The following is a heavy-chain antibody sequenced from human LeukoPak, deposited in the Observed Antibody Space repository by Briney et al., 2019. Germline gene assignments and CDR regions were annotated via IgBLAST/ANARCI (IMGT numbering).Heavy chain of an antibody. V-gene: IGHV4-39*01. D-gene: IGHD5-18*01. CDR3: ARHTIQIWFPYYFDY. Sequence: KPSETLSLTCTVSGGSISSSSYYWGWIRQPPGKGLEWIGSIYYSGSTYYNPSLKSRVTISVDTSKNQFSLKLSSVTAADTAVYYCARHTIQIWFPYYFDYWGQGTLVTVSS. J-gene: IGHJ4*02. CDR2: IYYSGST. CDR1: GGSISSSSYY.